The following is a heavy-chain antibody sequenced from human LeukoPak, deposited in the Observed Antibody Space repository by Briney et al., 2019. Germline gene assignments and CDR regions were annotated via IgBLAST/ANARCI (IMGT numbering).Heavy chain of an antibody. D-gene: IGHD1-26*01. CDR1: GYTFTSYY. CDR2: INPNSGGT. J-gene: IGHJ4*02. Sequence: ASVKVSCKASGYTFTSYYMHWVRQAPGQGLEWMGRINPNSGGTNYAQKFQGRVTMTRDTSISTAYMELSRLRSDDTAVYYCARVGSGSYSVSFGYWGQGTLVTVSS. CDR3: ARVGSGSYSVSFGY. V-gene: IGHV1-2*06.